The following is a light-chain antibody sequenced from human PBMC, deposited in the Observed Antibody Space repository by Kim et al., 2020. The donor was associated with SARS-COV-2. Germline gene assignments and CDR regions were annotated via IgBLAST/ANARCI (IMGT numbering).Light chain of an antibody. Sequence: EIVLTQSPGTLSLSPGERATLSCRASQSVSNYYLACYQQKPGQAPRLLIYGASSRATGIPDRFSGSGSGTDFTLTISRLEPEDFAVYYCQQYGSSPYTFGQGTKLEI. V-gene: IGKV3-20*01. CDR3: QQYGSSPYT. CDR2: GAS. CDR1: QSVSNYY. J-gene: IGKJ2*01.